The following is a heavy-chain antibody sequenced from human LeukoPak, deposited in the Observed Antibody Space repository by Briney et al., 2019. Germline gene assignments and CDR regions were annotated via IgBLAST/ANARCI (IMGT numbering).Heavy chain of an antibody. V-gene: IGHV3-30*18. J-gene: IGHJ4*02. D-gene: IGHD1-1*01. Sequence: PGGSLRLSCAASGCTFSSYGMHWVRQAAGKGLEWVAVISSDGRTKFHADSVKGRFTIARDNSKNSLYLQMNRLRAEDTAVYYCAKDPPRAVHGLEIDYWGQGTLVTVSS. CDR3: AKDPPRAVHGLEIDY. CDR2: ISSDGRTK. CDR1: GCTFSSYG.